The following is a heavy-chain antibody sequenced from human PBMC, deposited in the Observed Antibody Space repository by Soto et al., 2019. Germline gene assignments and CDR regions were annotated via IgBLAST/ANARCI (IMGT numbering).Heavy chain of an antibody. D-gene: IGHD2-15*01. Sequence: SETLSLTCTVSGGSISNRNYYWGWIRQPPGKGLEWIGSIYYSGTTYYNASLKSRVTISVDTSKNQFSLKLSSVTAADTAVYYCARDTGDQTNIAYFDYWGQGTLVTVSS. CDR2: IYYSGTT. J-gene: IGHJ4*02. CDR3: ARDTGDQTNIAYFDY. V-gene: IGHV4-39*07. CDR1: GGSISNRNYY.